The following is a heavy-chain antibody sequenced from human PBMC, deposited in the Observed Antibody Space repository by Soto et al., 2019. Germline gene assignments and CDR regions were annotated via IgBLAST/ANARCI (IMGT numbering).Heavy chain of an antibody. V-gene: IGHV5-51*01. CDR2: IYPGDSDT. CDR3: ARRLTAYYYGMDV. Sequence: PGESLKISCKGSGYSFTSYWIGWVRQMPGKGLEWMGIIYPGDSDTRYSPSLQGQVTISADKSISTAYLQWSSLKASDTAMYYCARRLTAYYYGMDVWGQGTTVTVSS. J-gene: IGHJ6*02. CDR1: GYSFTSYW.